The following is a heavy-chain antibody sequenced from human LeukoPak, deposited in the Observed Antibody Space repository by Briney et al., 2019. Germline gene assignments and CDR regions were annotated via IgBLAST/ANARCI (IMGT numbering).Heavy chain of an antibody. V-gene: IGHV3-48*01. Sequence: QAGGSLRLSCAASGFTFSSHSMNWVRQAPGKGLEWVSYISSSISTIYYADSVKGRFTISRDNAKNSLYLQMNSLRAEDTGVYYCARDQGTALPDALDIWGQGTMVTVSS. J-gene: IGHJ3*02. CDR2: ISSSISTI. D-gene: IGHD6-13*01. CDR3: ARDQGTALPDALDI. CDR1: GFTFSSHS.